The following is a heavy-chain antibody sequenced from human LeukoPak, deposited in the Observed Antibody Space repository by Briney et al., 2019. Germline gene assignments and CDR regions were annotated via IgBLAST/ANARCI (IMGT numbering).Heavy chain of an antibody. CDR3: ARERGFDY. J-gene: IGHJ4*02. CDR2: IKQDGSEK. Sequence: PGGALRLSCGASGFTFSSYWMSWVRQAPGKGLEWVANIKQDGSEKYYVDSVKGRFTISRDNAKNSLYLQMNSLRAEDTAVYYCARERGFDYRGQGTLVTVSS. V-gene: IGHV3-7*01. CDR1: GFTFSSYW.